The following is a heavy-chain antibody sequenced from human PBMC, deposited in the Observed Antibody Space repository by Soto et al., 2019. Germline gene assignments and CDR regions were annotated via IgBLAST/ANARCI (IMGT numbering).Heavy chain of an antibody. D-gene: IGHD3-10*01. CDR3: TRDWEITVSTWSFGGF. CDR1: GGTFSPYT. V-gene: IGHV1-69*08. CDR2: IIPFHGVT. Sequence: QVQLVQYGAEVKKPGSSVKVSCKASGGTFSPYTINWVRQAPGQGLEWMGRIIPFHGVTNYAQKFQASVTITADKSTSTAYMELSGLRFEDTAMYYCTRDWEITVSTWSFGGFWGRGTLVTVSS. J-gene: IGHJ4*02.